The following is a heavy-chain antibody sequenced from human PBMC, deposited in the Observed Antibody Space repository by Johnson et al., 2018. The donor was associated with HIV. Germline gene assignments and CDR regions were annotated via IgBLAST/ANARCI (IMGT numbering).Heavy chain of an antibody. V-gene: IGHV3-53*01. CDR3: ARGCGSRSGSPCYDPFDI. J-gene: IGHJ3*02. CDR1: GFTVSSNY. D-gene: IGHD1-26*01. CDR2: IYSGGRT. Sequence: VQLVESGGGLVKPGGSLRLSCAASGFTVSSNYMSWVRQAPGKGLEWVSIIYSGGRTYHADSVKGRFTLSRDNSKNTLYLQMNSLRAEDTAVYYCARGCGSRSGSPCYDPFDIWGQGTMVTVSS.